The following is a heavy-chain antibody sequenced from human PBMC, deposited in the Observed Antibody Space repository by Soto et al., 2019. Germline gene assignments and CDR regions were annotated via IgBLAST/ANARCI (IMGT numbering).Heavy chain of an antibody. J-gene: IGHJ6*02. CDR2: IYYSGST. CDR3: ARVNYYDSSGYLTGVYYYYGMDV. V-gene: IGHV4-59*01. CDR1: AGAISSYY. Sequence: PSETLSLPCTVSAGAISSYYWSWIRDPPGKGLWWSGYIYYSGSTNYNPSLKSRVTISVDTSKNQFSLKLSSVTAADTAVYYCARVNYYDSSGYLTGVYYYYGMDVWGQGTTVTVSS. D-gene: IGHD3-22*01.